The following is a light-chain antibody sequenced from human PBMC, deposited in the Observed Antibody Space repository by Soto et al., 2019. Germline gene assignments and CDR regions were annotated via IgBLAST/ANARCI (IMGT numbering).Light chain of an antibody. CDR1: ESVSSN. J-gene: IGKJ4*01. CDR2: TAS. V-gene: IGKV3-15*01. CDR3: QQYYRWPPT. Sequence: MMTQSPATLSVSPGERATLSCRASESVSSNLAWYQHKPGQAPRLLIYTASTRATGVPARFSGTGSGTEFTLTISSLQSEDFAVYSCQQYYRWPPTFGGGTKV.